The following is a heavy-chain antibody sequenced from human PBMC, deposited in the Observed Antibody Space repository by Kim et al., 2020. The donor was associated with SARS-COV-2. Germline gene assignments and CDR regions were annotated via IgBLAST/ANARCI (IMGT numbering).Heavy chain of an antibody. Sequence: GGSLRLSCAASGFTFTSHAMRWVRQAPGKGPEWVSAISGSGDRTYYGDSVKGRFTTSRDNSKNTLHLQMNSLKAEDTAIYYCVKEGSGPEVGQDYFDNWGRETLVAVAS. CDR1: GFTFTSHA. D-gene: IGHD1-26*01. J-gene: IGHJ4*02. V-gene: IGHV3-23*01. CDR2: ISGSGDRT. CDR3: VKEGSGPEVGQDYFDN.